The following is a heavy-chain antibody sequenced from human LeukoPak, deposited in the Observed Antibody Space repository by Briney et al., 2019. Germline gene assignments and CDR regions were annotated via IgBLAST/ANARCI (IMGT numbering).Heavy chain of an antibody. CDR2: ISGSGGST. CDR1: GFIFSSYA. J-gene: IGHJ4*02. Sequence: PGGSLRLSCAASGFIFSSYATSWVRQAPGKGLEWVSAISGSGGSTYYADSVKGRSTISRDNSKNTLYLQMNSLRAEDTAVYYCAKQWLVSSEVDYWGQGILVTVSS. CDR3: AKQWLVSSEVDY. V-gene: IGHV3-23*01. D-gene: IGHD6-19*01.